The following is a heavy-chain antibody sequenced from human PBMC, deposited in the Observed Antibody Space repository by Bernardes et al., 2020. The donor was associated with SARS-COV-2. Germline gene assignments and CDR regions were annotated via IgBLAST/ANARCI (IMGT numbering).Heavy chain of an antibody. Sequence: GSSRLSCAASGFSVSAYWLHWVRQAPGAGLVWVARINEDGRVMNYADSVRGRFTIYRDIADNKLYLQMKSLRADDTAVYYCARDFGGNSDYWGQGTLVTVSS. CDR3: ARDFGGNSDY. V-gene: IGHV3-74*01. D-gene: IGHD2-21*01. CDR2: INEDGRVM. J-gene: IGHJ4*02. CDR1: GFSVSAYW.